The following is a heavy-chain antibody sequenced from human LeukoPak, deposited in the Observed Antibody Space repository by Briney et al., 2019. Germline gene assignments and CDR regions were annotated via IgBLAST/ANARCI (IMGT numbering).Heavy chain of an antibody. J-gene: IGHJ2*01. V-gene: IGHV4-39*07. Sequence: SETLSLTCSVSGGSISLSYYYWGWIRQPPGKALEWIGSVYYSGTTSYNPSLKSRVTISVDTSKNQFSLKLSSVTAADTAVYYCARSLGYCSGGSCYLYWYFDLWGRGTLVTVSS. CDR3: ARSLGYCSGGSCYLYWYFDL. CDR2: VYYSGTT. D-gene: IGHD2-15*01. CDR1: GGSISLSYYY.